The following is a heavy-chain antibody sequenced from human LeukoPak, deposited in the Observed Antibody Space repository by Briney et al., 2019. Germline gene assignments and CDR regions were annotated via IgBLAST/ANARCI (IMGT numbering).Heavy chain of an antibody. CDR1: GFTFSSYA. CDR2: ISYDGSNK. J-gene: IGHJ5*02. Sequence: GRSLRLSCAASGFTFSSYATHWVRQAPGKGLEWVAVISYDGSNKYYADSVKGRFTISRDNSKNTLYLQMNSLRAEDTAVYYCARDGYCSGGSCYITGPNWFDPWGQGTLVTVSS. V-gene: IGHV3-30-3*01. CDR3: ARDGYCSGGSCYITGPNWFDP. D-gene: IGHD2-15*01.